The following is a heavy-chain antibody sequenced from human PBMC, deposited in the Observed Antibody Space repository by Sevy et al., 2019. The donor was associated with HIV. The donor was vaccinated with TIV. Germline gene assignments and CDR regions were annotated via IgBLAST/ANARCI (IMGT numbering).Heavy chain of an antibody. V-gene: IGHV3-30-3*01. CDR2: ISYDGSNK. CDR3: AKVGYCSSTSCYSIYYGMDV. J-gene: IGHJ6*02. CDR1: GFTFSSYA. D-gene: IGHD2-2*02. Sequence: GGSLRLSCAASGFTFSSYAMHWVRQAPGKGLEWVAVISYDGSNKYYADSVKGRFTISRDNSKNTLYLQMNSLRVEDTAVYYCAKVGYCSSTSCYSIYYGMDVWGQGTTVTVSS.